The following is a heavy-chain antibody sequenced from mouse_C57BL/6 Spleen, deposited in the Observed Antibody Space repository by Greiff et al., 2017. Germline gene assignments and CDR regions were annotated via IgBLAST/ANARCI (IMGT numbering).Heavy chain of an antibody. Sequence: QVQLQQSGAELVRPGTSVKVSCKASGYAFTNYLIEWVKQRPGQGLEWIGVINPGSGGTNYNEKFKGKATLTADKSSSTAYMQLSSLTSEDSAVYCCARSGYYYGSYWYFDVWGTGTTVTVSS. CDR1: GYAFTNYL. D-gene: IGHD1-1*01. CDR2: INPGSGGT. V-gene: IGHV1-54*01. CDR3: ARSGYYYGSYWYFDV. J-gene: IGHJ1*03.